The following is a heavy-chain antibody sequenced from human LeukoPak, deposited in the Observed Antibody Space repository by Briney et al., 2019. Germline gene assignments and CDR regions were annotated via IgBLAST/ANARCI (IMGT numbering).Heavy chain of an antibody. J-gene: IGHJ4*02. CDR1: GGSNRSYY. V-gene: IGHV4-59*01. CDR2: IYYSGST. CDR3: ARAQGRGSGSSPDY. D-gene: IGHD3-10*01. Sequence: PSETLSLTCTVSGGSNRSYYWSCIRQPPGKGLEWIGYIYYSGSTKYNTSLKSRVNISLDTSKNQFSLKLSSVTAADTAVYYCARAQGRGSGSSPDYWGQGTLVTVSS.